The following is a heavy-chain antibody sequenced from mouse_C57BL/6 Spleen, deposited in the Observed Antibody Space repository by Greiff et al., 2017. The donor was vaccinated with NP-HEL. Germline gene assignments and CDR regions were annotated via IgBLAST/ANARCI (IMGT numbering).Heavy chain of an antibody. D-gene: IGHD4-1*01. V-gene: IGHV1-61*01. Sequence: QVQLQQSGAELVRPGSSVKLSCKASGYTFTSYWMDWVKQRPGQGLEWIGSIYPADGETHYTQKFKDKATLTADKSSSTAYLQLSSLTSEDSAVYYCARGDWAFDYWGQGTTLTVSS. J-gene: IGHJ2*01. CDR2: IYPADGET. CDR3: ARGDWAFDY. CDR1: GYTFTSYW.